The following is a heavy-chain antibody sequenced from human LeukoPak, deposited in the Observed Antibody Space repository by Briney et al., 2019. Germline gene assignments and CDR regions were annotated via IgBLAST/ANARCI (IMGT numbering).Heavy chain of an antibody. CDR2: IYHSGST. V-gene: IGHV4-59*11. Sequence: PSETLSLTCTVSGGSISRHYWSWIRQPPGKGLEWIGYIYHSGSTNYNPSLKRRVTISVDTSKNQFSLKVSSVTAADTAVYYCARDPSYSSSSYYYYGMDVWGQGTTVAVSS. D-gene: IGHD6-13*01. J-gene: IGHJ6*02. CDR3: ARDPSYSSSSYYYYGMDV. CDR1: GGSISRHY.